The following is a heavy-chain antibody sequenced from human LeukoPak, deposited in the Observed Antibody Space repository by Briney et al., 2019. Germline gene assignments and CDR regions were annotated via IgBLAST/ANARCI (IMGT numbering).Heavy chain of an antibody. CDR2: ISSNGGST. J-gene: IGHJ4*02. D-gene: IGHD5-12*01. V-gene: IGHV3-64*01. CDR3: AREGGYSGYDMPELDH. CDR1: GFTFSSYA. Sequence: GGSLRLSCAASGFTFSSYAMHWVRQAPGKGLEYVSAISSNGGSTYYANSVKGRFTISRDNSKNTLYLQMGSLRAEDMAVYYCAREGGYSGYDMPELDHWGQGTLVTVSS.